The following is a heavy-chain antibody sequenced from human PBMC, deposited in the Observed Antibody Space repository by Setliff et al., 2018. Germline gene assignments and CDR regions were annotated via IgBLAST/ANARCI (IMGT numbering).Heavy chain of an antibody. V-gene: IGHV4-4*02. CDR1: GVSINSLNW. J-gene: IGHJ2*01. D-gene: IGHD5-12*01. Sequence: SETLSLTCAVSGVSINSLNWWTWVRQPPGKGLEWIGEIYHDGPSVHYNPSLKSRVTMSVDKSKNQFSLKLSSMTAADTALYYCARNPDFLQYSFDLWGRGTLVTVSS. CDR3: ARNPDFLQYSFDL. CDR2: IYHDGPS.